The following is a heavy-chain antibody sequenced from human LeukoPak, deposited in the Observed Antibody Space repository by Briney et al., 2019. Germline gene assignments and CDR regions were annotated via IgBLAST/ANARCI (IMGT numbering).Heavy chain of an antibody. CDR3: ARGLRGYSYGPSFDY. CDR2: INHSGST. D-gene: IGHD5-18*01. J-gene: IGHJ4*02. CDR1: GGSISSSNW. V-gene: IGHV4-4*02. Sequence: PSGTLSLTCAVSGGSISSSNWWSWVRQPPGKGLEWIGEINHSGSTNYNPSLKSRVTISVDTSKNQFSLKLSSVTAADTAVYYCARGLRGYSYGPSFDYWGQGTLVTVSS.